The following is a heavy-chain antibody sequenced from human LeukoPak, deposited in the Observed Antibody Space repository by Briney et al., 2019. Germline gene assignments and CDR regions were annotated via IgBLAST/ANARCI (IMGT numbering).Heavy chain of an antibody. CDR3: TSYYYDSSGYFPIDY. CDR2: IRSKAYGGTT. CDR1: GFTFSNYA. J-gene: IGHJ4*02. D-gene: IGHD3-22*01. Sequence: GGSLRLSCAASGFTFSNYAMSWVRQAPGKGLEWVGFIRSKAYGGTTEYAASVKGRFTISRDDSKSIAYLQMNSLKTEDTAVYYCTSYYYDSSGYFPIDYWGQGTLVTVSS. V-gene: IGHV3-49*04.